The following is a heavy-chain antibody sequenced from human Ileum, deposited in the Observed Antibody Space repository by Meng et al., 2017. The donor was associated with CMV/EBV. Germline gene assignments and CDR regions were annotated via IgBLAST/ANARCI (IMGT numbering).Heavy chain of an antibody. D-gene: IGHD1-1*01. CDR1: GFSFSTYG. Sequence: GESLKISCAASGFSFSTYGIHWVRQAPGKGLEWVAFIQYDGSKKFYADSVMVRFTISRDNSKNMLYLQLNSLRPEDTAIYYCARDREAWNEYFQHWGQGTVVTVSS. CDR2: IQYDGSKK. V-gene: IGHV3-30*02. J-gene: IGHJ1*01. CDR3: ARDREAWNEYFQH.